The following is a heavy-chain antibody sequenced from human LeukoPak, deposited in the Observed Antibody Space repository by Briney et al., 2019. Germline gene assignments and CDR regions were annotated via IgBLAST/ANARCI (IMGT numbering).Heavy chain of an antibody. CDR1: GYTFTSYY. D-gene: IGHD3-3*01. CDR2: INPSGGST. V-gene: IGHV1-46*01. CDR3: ARDWFLEWLFAPYYYGMDV. Sequence: ASVKVSCKASGYTFTSYYMHWVRQAPGQGLEWMGIINPSGGSTSYAQKFQGRVTMTRDTSMSTVYMELSSLRSEDTAVYYCARDWFLEWLFAPYYYGMDVWGQGTTVTVSS. J-gene: IGHJ6*02.